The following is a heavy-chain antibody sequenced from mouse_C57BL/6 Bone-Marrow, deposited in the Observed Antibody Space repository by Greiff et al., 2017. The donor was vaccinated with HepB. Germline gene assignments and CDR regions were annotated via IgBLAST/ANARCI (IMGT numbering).Heavy chain of an antibody. CDR1: GFTFSSYG. CDR3: ARGAGGDY. J-gene: IGHJ2*01. CDR2: ISSGGSYT. V-gene: IGHV5-6*01. Sequence: EVQLMESGGDLVKPGGSLKLSCAASGFTFSSYGMSWVRQTPDKRLEWVATISSGGSYTYYPDSVKGRFTISRDNAKNTLYLQMSSLKSEDTAMYYWARGAGGDYWGQGTTLTVSS.